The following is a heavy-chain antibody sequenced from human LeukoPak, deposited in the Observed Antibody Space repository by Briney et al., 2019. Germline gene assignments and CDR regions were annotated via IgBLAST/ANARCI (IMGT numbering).Heavy chain of an antibody. CDR1: GFTFNSYW. Sequence: PGGSLRLSCAGSGFTFNSYWMHWVRQVPGKGLEWVSRINTDGRSTTYADSVKGRFTVSRDNAKNTVYLQMNSLRAEDTAVYFCARGIELVPAGLLDPWGQGTLVTVSS. J-gene: IGHJ5*02. CDR3: ARGIELVPAGLLDP. D-gene: IGHD2-2*01. CDR2: INTDGRST. V-gene: IGHV3-74*01.